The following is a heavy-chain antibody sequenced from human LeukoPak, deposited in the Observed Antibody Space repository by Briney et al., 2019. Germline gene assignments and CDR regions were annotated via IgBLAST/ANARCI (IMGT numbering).Heavy chain of an antibody. CDR3: ARSAYDFWSGYYTGYYFDY. J-gene: IGHJ4*02. Sequence: ASVKVSCKASGYTFTGYYMHWVRQAPGQGLEWMGWINPNSGGTNYAQKFQGRVTMTRDTSISTAYMELSRLRSDDTAVYYCARSAYDFWSGYYTGYYFDYWGQGTLVTVSS. CDR1: GYTFTGYY. CDR2: INPNSGGT. V-gene: IGHV1-2*02. D-gene: IGHD3-3*01.